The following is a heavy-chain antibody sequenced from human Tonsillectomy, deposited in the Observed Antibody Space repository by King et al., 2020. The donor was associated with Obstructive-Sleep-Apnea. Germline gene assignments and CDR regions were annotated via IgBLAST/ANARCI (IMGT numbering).Heavy chain of an antibody. CDR3: ARRYYDPSGHESFDF. CDR1: GYTFINFD. Sequence: VQLVESGAEVKRPGASGQVSCTASGYTFINFDINWVRQAPGQGLEWMGWMNPNSGNTGPAQKFQGRVTLTAATSRSTAYMELRSLTSEDTAIYYCARRYYDPSGHESFDFWGQGTLVTVSS. J-gene: IGHJ4*02. CDR2: MNPNSGNT. D-gene: IGHD3-16*01. V-gene: IGHV1-8*01.